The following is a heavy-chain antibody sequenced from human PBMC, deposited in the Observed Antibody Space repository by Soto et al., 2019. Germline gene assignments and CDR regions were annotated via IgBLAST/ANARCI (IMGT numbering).Heavy chain of an antibody. J-gene: IGHJ3*02. CDR1: GVSISSTSYN. Sequence: PSETLSLTCNVSGVSISSTSYNWGWIRQSPGKGLEWIGDIYFTGNTYYNPSLKSRVTIFIDTSKNYFSLNLSSVTATDAAIYYCARHWPGGSDAFDIWGQGTMVTVSS. V-gene: IGHV4-39*01. CDR2: IYFTGNT. D-gene: IGHD2-15*01. CDR3: ARHWPGGSDAFDI.